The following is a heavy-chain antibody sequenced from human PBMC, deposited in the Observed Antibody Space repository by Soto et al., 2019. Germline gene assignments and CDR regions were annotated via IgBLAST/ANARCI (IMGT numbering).Heavy chain of an antibody. J-gene: IGHJ4*02. CDR2: IGQSGST. D-gene: IGHD3-10*01. Sequence: PSETLSLTCAIYGGSFAAYYWSWIRQAPGKGLEWIGDIGQSGSTNKNPSLRSRVTISIDKSTNQFSLKVSSVTAADTAVYYCARHYYAEYVFDYWGQGTQVTVSS. CDR1: GGSFAAYY. V-gene: IGHV4-34*01. CDR3: ARHYYAEYVFDY.